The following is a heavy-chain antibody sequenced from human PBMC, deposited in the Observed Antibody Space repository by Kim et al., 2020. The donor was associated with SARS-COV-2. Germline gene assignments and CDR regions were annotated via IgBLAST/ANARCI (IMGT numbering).Heavy chain of an antibody. Sequence: GGSLRLSCAASGFSFSTFAMTWVRQAPGKGLEWVSAIGGNGRSTYYTDSVKGRFSISRDNSEKPVYLQRNDLRAEDTAIYYCANAGVASGHAWGQGTQVT. D-gene: IGHD3-10*01. CDR3: ANAGVASGHA. J-gene: IGHJ4*02. CDR1: GFSFSTFA. V-gene: IGHV3-23*01. CDR2: IGGNGRST.